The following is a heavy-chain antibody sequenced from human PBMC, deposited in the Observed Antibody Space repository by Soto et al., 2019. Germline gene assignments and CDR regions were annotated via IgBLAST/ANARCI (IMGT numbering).Heavy chain of an antibody. CDR2: INTDGRET. D-gene: IGHD2-21*01. J-gene: IGHJ4*02. CDR3: ARDGEGY. V-gene: IGHV3-74*01. Sequence: EVHLVASGGGLVQPGGSLRLSCAASGFIFSNYWMHWVRQVPGKGLVWVSRINTDGRETNYADSVKGRFTVSRDNAKNTQFLQMNSLRVEDTAVYYCARDGEGYWGQGTLVTVSS. CDR1: GFIFSNYW.